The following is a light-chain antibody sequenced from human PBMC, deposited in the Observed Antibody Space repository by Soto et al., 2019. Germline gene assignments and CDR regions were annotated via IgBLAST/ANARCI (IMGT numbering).Light chain of an antibody. CDR1: SGHSSYA. Sequence: QLVLTQSPSASASLGASVKVTCTLSSGHSSYAIAWHQQQPEKGPRYLMTLNSDGSHSKGDGIPDRFSGSSSGAERYLTISSVQSEDEADYNCQAWATGIRVFGGGTKLTVL. J-gene: IGLJ2*01. CDR3: QAWATGIRV. V-gene: IGLV4-69*02. CDR2: LNSDGSH.